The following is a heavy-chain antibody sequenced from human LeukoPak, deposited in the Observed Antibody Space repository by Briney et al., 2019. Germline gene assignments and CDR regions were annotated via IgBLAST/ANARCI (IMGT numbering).Heavy chain of an antibody. V-gene: IGHV4-59*08. CDR2: ISHIGTI. CDR1: GDSIDPYS. CDR3: ARHQGSTVFNY. D-gene: IGHD5/OR15-5a*01. Sequence: SETLSLTCTLSGDSIDPYSWSWIRQPPGKGLEWIGYISHIGTINYNTSLMSRVSMGLDKPNNEFSLSLRSVTATDTALYFCARHQGSTVFNYWGRGVPVIVSS. J-gene: IGHJ1*01.